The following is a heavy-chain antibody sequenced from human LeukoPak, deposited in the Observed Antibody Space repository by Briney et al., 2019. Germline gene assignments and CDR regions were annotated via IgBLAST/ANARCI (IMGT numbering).Heavy chain of an antibody. V-gene: IGHV3-9*03. Sequence: PGGSLRLSCAASGFTFDDYAMYWVRQAPGKGLEWVSGISWNSGSIGYADSVKGRFTISRDNAKNSLYLQMNSLRAEDMALYYCAKDIGGIVGATSLFDYWGQGTLVTVSS. D-gene: IGHD1-26*01. CDR1: GFTFDDYA. CDR3: AKDIGGIVGATSLFDY. J-gene: IGHJ4*02. CDR2: ISWNSGSI.